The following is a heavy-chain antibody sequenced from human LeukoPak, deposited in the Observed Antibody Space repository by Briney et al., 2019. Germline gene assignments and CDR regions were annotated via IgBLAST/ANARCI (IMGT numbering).Heavy chain of an antibody. Sequence: GGSLRLSCAASGFTFSTYWMSWIRQAPGKGLEWVSYISSSGSTIYYADSVKGRFTISRDNAKNSLYLQMNSLRAEDTAVYYCARDEKYCSGGSCLFYYYYYMDVWGKGTTDTVSS. CDR3: ARDEKYCSGGSCLFYYYYYMDV. CDR2: ISSSGSTI. D-gene: IGHD2-15*01. V-gene: IGHV3-11*01. J-gene: IGHJ6*03. CDR1: GFTFSTYW.